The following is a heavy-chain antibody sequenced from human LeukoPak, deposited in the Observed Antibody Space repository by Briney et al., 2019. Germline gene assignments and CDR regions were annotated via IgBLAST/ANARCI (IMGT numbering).Heavy chain of an antibody. D-gene: IGHD5-18*01. J-gene: IGHJ6*03. CDR1: GGSISSSSYY. V-gene: IGHV4-39*07. Sequence: SETLSLTCTVSGGSISSSSYYWGWVRQPPGKGLEWIGSIYYSGSTYYNPSLKSRVTISVDTSKNQFSLKLSSVTAADTAVYYCARDFGGYSYGGMGYYYYYYMDVWGKGTTVTVSS. CDR3: ARDFGGYSYGGMGYYYYYYMDV. CDR2: IYYSGST.